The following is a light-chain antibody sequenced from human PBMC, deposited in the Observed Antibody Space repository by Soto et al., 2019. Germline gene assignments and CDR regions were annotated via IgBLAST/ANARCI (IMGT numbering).Light chain of an antibody. CDR1: QDISTY. Sequence: QLTQSPSFLSASVGDRVTITCRASQDISTYLAWYQQKPGKAPQNLIYRASTLQTGVPSRFSGSGSGTEFTLTIRSLQPEDFATYYGQELNSYPRTFGQGTKVEIK. CDR2: RAS. CDR3: QELNSYPRT. J-gene: IGKJ1*01. V-gene: IGKV1-9*01.